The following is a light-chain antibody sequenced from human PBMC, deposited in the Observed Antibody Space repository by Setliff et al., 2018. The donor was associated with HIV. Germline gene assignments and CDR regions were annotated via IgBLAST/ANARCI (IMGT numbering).Light chain of an antibody. CDR2: DVT. CDR3: CSYAITNTLP. Sequence: QSALTQPRSVSGSPGQSVTISCTGTSSDVGVYNYVSWYQHHPGKAPKLMIYDVTTRPSGVPDRFSGSKSGNTASLTISGLQADDEADYYCCSYAITNTLPFGTGTKSPS. V-gene: IGLV2-11*01. CDR1: SSDVGVYNY. J-gene: IGLJ1*01.